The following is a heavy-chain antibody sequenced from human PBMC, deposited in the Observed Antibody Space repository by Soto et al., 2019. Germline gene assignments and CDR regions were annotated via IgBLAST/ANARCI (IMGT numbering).Heavy chain of an antibody. Sequence: QVQLVQSGPEVKKPGASVKVSCKSSGYTFSNYGVTWVRQAPGQGLERLGWVSAYNRNTDYAQKFEDRATMTIDTSTNTAYLELRGLTPDDTAVYYCARERRWEPLLYWGQGTL. V-gene: IGHV1-18*01. D-gene: IGHD1-26*01. CDR1: GYTFSNYG. CDR3: ARERRWEPLLY. CDR2: VSAYNRNT. J-gene: IGHJ4*02.